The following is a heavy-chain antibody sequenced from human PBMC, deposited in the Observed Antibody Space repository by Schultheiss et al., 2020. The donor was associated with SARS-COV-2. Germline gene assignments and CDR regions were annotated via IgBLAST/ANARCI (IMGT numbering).Heavy chain of an antibody. CDR2: ISGSGGST. V-gene: IGHV3-23*01. CDR1: GFTFSSYA. CDR3: ARDLRGRDFWSGS. Sequence: ESLKISCAASGFTFSSYAMSWVRQAPGKGLEWVSAISGSGGSTYYADSEKGRFTISRDNSKNTLYLQMNSLRAEDTAVYYCARDLRGRDFWSGSWGQGTLVTVSS. D-gene: IGHD3-3*01. J-gene: IGHJ4*02.